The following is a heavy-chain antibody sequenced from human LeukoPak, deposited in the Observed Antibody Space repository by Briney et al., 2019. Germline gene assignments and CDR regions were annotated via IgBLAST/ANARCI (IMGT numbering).Heavy chain of an antibody. D-gene: IGHD1-26*01. CDR2: INSDGSST. Sequence: GGSLRLSCAASGFTFSSYWMHWVRQAPGKGLVWVSRINSDGSSTSYADSVKGRFTISRDNAENSLFLQMSSLRDEDTAVYYCARDSGSYHFDSCWGQGTLVTVSS. CDR1: GFTFSSYW. CDR3: ARDSGSYHFDSC. J-gene: IGHJ4*02. V-gene: IGHV3-74*01.